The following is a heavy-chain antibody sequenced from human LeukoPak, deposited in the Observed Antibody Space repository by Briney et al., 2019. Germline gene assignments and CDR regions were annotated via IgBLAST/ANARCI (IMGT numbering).Heavy chain of an antibody. J-gene: IGHJ4*02. CDR3: ARDRSRMFYYDFWSGYGY. CDR2: INAGNGNT. Sequence: ASVKVSCKASGYTFTSYAMHWVRQAPGQRLEWMGWINAGNGNTKYSQKFQGRVTITRDTSASTAYMELSSLRSEDTAVYYCARDRSRMFYYDFWSGYGYWGQGTLVTVPS. CDR1: GYTFTSYA. V-gene: IGHV1-3*01. D-gene: IGHD3-3*01.